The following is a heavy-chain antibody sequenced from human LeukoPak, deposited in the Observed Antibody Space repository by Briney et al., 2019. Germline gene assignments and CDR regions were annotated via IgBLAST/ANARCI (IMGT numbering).Heavy chain of an antibody. V-gene: IGHV3-33*06. CDR1: GFTFSSYG. D-gene: IGHD1-26*01. Sequence: GGSLRLSCAASGFTFSSYGMHWVRQAPGKGLEWVAVIWYDGSNKYYADSVKGRFTISRDNSKNTLYLQMNSLRPEDTAVYYCAKENSGTYLYYFDYWGQGTLVTVS. CDR3: AKENSGTYLYYFDY. CDR2: IWYDGSNK. J-gene: IGHJ4*02.